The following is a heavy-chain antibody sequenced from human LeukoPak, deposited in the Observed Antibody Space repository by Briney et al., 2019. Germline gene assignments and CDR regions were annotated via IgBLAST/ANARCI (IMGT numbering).Heavy chain of an antibody. V-gene: IGHV4-31*03. D-gene: IGHD3-10*01. CDR2: IHHTGST. CDR3: ARGGNRFGGFYFDY. CDR1: SDSLSSGGHY. Sequence: SETLSLTCTVSSDSLSSGGHYWAWTRQLPGKGLESIGFIHHTGSTRHNPSLKARVAISVDASRKQFALRLSSVTAADTAIYYCARGGNRFGGFYFDYWGQGIQVSVSS. J-gene: IGHJ4*02.